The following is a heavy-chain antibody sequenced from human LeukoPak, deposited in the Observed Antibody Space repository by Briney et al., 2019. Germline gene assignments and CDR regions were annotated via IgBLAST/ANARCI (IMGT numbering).Heavy chain of an antibody. CDR1: GVTFTDYY. V-gene: IGHV3-11*01. CDR2: ISNSGSTI. CDR3: ARTRIEGSGWYSFYFDY. J-gene: IGHJ4*02. Sequence: PGGSLRLSCAASGVTFTDYYLSWIRQAPGTGLELVSYISNSGSTIYYAVSVKGRFTIPRDNAKNSLYLQMSSLRAEDTAVYYCARTRIEGSGWYSFYFDYWGQGTLVTVSS. D-gene: IGHD6-19*01.